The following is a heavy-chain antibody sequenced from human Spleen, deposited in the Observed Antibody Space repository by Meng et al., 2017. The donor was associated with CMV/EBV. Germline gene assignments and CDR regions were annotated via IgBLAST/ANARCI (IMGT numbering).Heavy chain of an antibody. D-gene: IGHD3-3*01. Sequence: GGSLRLSCKASGYSFTTYWIGWVRQMPGKGLEWMGVIYPRDSDTRYSPSFQGQVTISADKSISTAYLQWSTLKASGTATYYCARTGVTIFGPGGYYGLDLWGQGTTVTVSS. CDR1: GYSFTTYW. V-gene: IGHV5-51*01. J-gene: IGHJ6*02. CDR3: ARTGVTIFGPGGYYGLDL. CDR2: IYPRDSDT.